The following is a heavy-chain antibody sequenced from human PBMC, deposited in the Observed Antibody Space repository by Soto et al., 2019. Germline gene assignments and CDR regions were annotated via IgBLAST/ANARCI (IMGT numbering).Heavy chain of an antibody. V-gene: IGHV3-23*01. CDR3: AKDQGSSWYEIDY. CDR2: ISGSGGST. CDR1: GTSISSTF. J-gene: IGHJ4*02. Sequence: ETLSLTCTVSGTSISSTFWWAWVRQSPGKGLEWVSTISGSGGSTYYADSGKGRFTISRDNSKNTLYLQMTSLRAEDTAVYYWAKDQGSSWYEIDYWGQGTLVTVSS. D-gene: IGHD6-13*01.